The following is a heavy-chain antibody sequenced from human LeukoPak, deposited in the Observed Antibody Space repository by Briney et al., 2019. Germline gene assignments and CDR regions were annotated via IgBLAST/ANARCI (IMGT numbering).Heavy chain of an antibody. CDR1: GFTFSSYA. J-gene: IGHJ4*02. CDR2: ISGSGGST. Sequence: PGGSLRLSCAASGFTFSSYAMSWVRQAPGKGLEWVSAISGSGGSTYYADSVKGRFTISRDNSKNTLYLQTNSLRAEDTAVYYCAKDPRRWELGDYWGQGTLVTVSS. V-gene: IGHV3-23*01. D-gene: IGHD1-26*01. CDR3: AKDPRRWELGDY.